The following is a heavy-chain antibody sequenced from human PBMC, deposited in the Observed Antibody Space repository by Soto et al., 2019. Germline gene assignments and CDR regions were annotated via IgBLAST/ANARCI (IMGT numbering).Heavy chain of an antibody. CDR1: GFTFSGSA. Sequence: GGSLRLSCAASGFTFSGSAMHWVRQASGKGLEWVGRIRSKANSYATAYAASVKGRFTISRDDSKNTAYLQMNSLKTEDTAVYYCTSRPAGFDYWGQGTLVTVSS. J-gene: IGHJ4*02. V-gene: IGHV3-73*01. CDR2: IRSKANSYAT. CDR3: TSRPAGFDY.